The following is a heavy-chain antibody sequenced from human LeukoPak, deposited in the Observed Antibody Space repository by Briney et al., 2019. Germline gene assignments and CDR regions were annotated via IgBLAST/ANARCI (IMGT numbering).Heavy chain of an antibody. V-gene: IGHV3-7*01. Sequence: GGSLRLSCAASGFTFSSYWMSWVRQAPGKGLEWVANIKQDGSEKYYVDSVKGRFTISRDNAKNSLYLQMNSLRAEDTAVYYCAKDMYGDFGGVDYWGQGTLVTVSS. J-gene: IGHJ4*02. D-gene: IGHD4-17*01. CDR1: GFTFSSYW. CDR2: IKQDGSEK. CDR3: AKDMYGDFGGVDY.